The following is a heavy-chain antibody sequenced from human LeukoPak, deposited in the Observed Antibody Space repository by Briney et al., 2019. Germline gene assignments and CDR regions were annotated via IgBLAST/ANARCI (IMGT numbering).Heavy chain of an antibody. CDR2: ISPGDSNN. V-gene: IGHV5-51*01. CDR1: GYSFTNYW. D-gene: IGHD3-22*01. J-gene: IGHJ4*02. Sequence: GESLKISFKGSGYSFTNYWIAWMRQMPGKGLEWMASISPGDSNNGYSPPFQGQVTISADKSISTAYLQWSSLKASDTAMYYCARTYYSDSSGYYFDYWGQGTLVTVSS. CDR3: ARTYYSDSSGYYFDY.